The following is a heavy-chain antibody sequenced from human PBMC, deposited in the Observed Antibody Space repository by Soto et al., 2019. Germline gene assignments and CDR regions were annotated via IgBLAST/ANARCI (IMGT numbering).Heavy chain of an antibody. V-gene: IGHV3-30-3*01. D-gene: IGHD2-8*02. CDR3: ARERGPGRFDD. J-gene: IGHJ4*02. CDR2: ISYDGSNK. CDR1: GFTFSRHT. Sequence: PGGSLRLSCAASGFTFSRHTMHWVRQAPGKGLEWVAVISYDGSNKYYADSVKGRFTISRDNSKNTLYLQMNSLRAEDTAVYYCARERGPGRFDDWGPGTLVNLSS.